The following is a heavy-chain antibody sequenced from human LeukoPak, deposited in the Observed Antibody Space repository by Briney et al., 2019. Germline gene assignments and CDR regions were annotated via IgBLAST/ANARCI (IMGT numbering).Heavy chain of an antibody. CDR3: TRGGISGSYN. CDR2: IYYSGST. D-gene: IGHD1-26*01. J-gene: IGHJ4*02. Sequence: PSETLSLTCTVSGGSMSSYYWNWIRQPPGKGLEWIGYIYYSGSTNYNPSLKSRVTISVDTSKNQFSLRLNSVTAADTAVYYCTRGGISGSYNWGQGTLVTVSS. V-gene: IGHV4-59*01. CDR1: GGSMSSYY.